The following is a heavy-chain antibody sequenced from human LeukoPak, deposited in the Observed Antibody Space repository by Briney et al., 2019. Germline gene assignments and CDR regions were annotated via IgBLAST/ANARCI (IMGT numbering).Heavy chain of an antibody. CDR1: GLTFSSHW. D-gene: IGHD6-19*01. Sequence: AGGSLRLSCAASGLTFSSHWMHWVRQAPGKGLVWVSRITNDGSSTTYADSVKGRFTISRDNAKNMLYLQVNSLRAEDTAVYYCARVRGQYSSGWYSYWGQGTLVTVSS. V-gene: IGHV3-74*01. CDR2: ITNDGSST. J-gene: IGHJ4*02. CDR3: ARVRGQYSSGWYSY.